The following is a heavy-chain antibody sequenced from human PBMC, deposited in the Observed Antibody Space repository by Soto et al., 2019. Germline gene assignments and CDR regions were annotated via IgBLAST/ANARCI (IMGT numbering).Heavy chain of an antibody. CDR2: SYYRGST. D-gene: IGHD3-3*01. CDR3: ATADRFGEVTPVFEY. V-gene: IGHV4-39*01. J-gene: IGHJ4*01. CDR1: GGSISSRSHY. Sequence: QLQLQESGPGLVKPSETLSLTCTVSGGSISSRSHYWGWIRQSPGKHLEWIGSSYYRGSTHYNPSLKTRVIISVDTPKNQVALYVNSLTAPDTAVYYCATADRFGEVTPVFEYWGQGILVTVS.